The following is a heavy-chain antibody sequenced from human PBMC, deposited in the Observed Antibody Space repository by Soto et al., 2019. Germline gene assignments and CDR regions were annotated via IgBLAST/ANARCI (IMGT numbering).Heavy chain of an antibody. V-gene: IGHV1-69*01. CDR1: GGTFSSYA. CDR3: ARDLYAGSTSFYYYGMDV. D-gene: IGHD2-2*01. Sequence: QVQLVQSGAEVKKPGSSVKVSCKASGGTFSSYAISWVRQAPGQGLEWMGGIIPIFGTANYAQKFQGRVTITADESTSTAYMERSSLRSEDTAVYYCARDLYAGSTSFYYYGMDVWGQGTTVTVSS. J-gene: IGHJ6*02. CDR2: IIPIFGTA.